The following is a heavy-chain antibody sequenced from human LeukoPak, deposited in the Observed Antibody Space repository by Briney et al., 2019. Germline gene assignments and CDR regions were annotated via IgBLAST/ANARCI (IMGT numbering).Heavy chain of an antibody. CDR3: ARLITMVRGVMGYFDY. D-gene: IGHD3-10*01. J-gene: IGHJ4*02. Sequence: GESLKISCKGPGYSFTTYWIGWVRQMPGKGLEWMGIIYPGDSDTRYSPSFQGQVTISADKSISTAYLQWSSLKASDTAMYYCARLITMVRGVMGYFDYWGQGTLVTVSS. V-gene: IGHV5-51*01. CDR1: GYSFTTYW. CDR2: IYPGDSDT.